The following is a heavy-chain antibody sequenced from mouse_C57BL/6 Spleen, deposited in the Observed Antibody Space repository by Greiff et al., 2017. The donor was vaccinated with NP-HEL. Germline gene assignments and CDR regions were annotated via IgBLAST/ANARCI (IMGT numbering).Heavy chain of an antibody. CDR3: ARLGRYAMDY. CDR2: ISNGGGST. D-gene: IGHD4-1*01. CDR1: GFTFSDYY. J-gene: IGHJ4*01. V-gene: IGHV5-12*01. Sequence: EVMLVESGGGLVQPGGSLKLSCAASGFTFSDYYMYWVRQTPEKRLEWVAYISNGGGSTYYPDTVKGRFTISRDNAKNTLYLQMSRLKSEDTAMYYCARLGRYAMDYWGQGTSVTVSS.